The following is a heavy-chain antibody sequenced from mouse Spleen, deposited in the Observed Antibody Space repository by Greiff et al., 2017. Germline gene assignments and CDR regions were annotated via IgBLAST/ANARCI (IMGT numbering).Heavy chain of an antibody. CDR2: INPNNGGT. Sequence: EVQLQESGPELVKPGASVKISCKASGYTFTDYYMNWVKQSPGKSLEWIGDINPNNGGTRYNQKFKGKATLTVDKSSSTAYMELRSLTSEDSAVYYCASSPYGNCVWFAYWGQGTLVTVSA. CDR1: GYTFTDYY. J-gene: IGHJ3*01. D-gene: IGHD2-1*01. CDR3: ASSPYGNCVWFAY. V-gene: IGHV1-26*01.